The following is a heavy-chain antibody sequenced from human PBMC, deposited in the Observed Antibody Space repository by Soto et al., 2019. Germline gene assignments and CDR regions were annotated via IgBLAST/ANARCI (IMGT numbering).Heavy chain of an antibody. V-gene: IGHV5-51*01. CDR2: IHSGDSNA. CDR3: MRRGSGTNY. D-gene: IGHD6-19*01. CDR1: GYSFSTYS. J-gene: IGHJ4*02. Sequence: GESLKISCKGSGYSFSTYSIGWVRQMPGKGLEWMGNIHSGDSNARYSPSFQGQVTISADKSISTAYLQWSSLKASDTAMYYCMRRGSGTNYSGEGTLVTVSS.